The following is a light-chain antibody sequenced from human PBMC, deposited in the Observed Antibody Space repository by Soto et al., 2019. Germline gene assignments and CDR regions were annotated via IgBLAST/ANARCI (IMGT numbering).Light chain of an antibody. CDR2: EVY. J-gene: IGLJ1*01. V-gene: IGLV2-8*01. CDR1: SSDVGGYNY. CDR3: SSYVGTNSYV. Sequence: QTVLAQPPSASGSPGQSVTISCTGTSSDVGGYNYVSWYQQYPGKAPKLIIYEVYKRPSGVPDRFSGSKSGNTAALTVSGLQAEDEADYYCSSYVGTNSYVFGTGTKV.